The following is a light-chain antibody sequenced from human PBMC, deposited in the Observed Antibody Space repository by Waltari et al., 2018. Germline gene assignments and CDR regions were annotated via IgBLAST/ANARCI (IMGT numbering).Light chain of an antibody. CDR2: SKN. CDR1: TSNIRSNI. J-gene: IGLJ2*01. CDR3: ATWDDSLNGVV. Sequence: QSVVTQPPAASGTPGQRVTISCSGSTSNIRSNIVTWYQQVPGTGPKLLIHSKNQRPSGVPDRFSASKSGTSASLAINGLQSEDEADYYCATWDDSLNGVVFGGGTKLTVL. V-gene: IGLV1-44*01.